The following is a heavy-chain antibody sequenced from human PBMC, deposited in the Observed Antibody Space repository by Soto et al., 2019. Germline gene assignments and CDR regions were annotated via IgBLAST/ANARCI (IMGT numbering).Heavy chain of an antibody. CDR2: INHSGST. CDR1: GGSFSGYY. J-gene: IGHJ3*02. V-gene: IGHV4-34*01. Sequence: SETLSLTCAVYGGSFSGYYWSWIRQPPGKGLEWIGEINHSGSTNYNPSLKSRVTISVDTSKNQFSLKLSSVTAADTAVYYCARGPPSFDIVVVAAATYDFDIWGQGTMVTVSS. D-gene: IGHD2-15*01. CDR3: ARGPPSFDIVVVAAATYDFDI.